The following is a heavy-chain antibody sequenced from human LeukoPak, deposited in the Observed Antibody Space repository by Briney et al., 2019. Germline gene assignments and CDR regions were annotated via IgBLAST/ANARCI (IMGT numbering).Heavy chain of an antibody. J-gene: IGHJ3*02. CDR3: ARVIAGGVFDI. CDR2: LNPNSGDT. Sequence: GASVKVSCKASGYTFTTYDINWVRQATGQGLEWLGYLNPNSGDTGYAQKFQGRVTMTRSTTISTAYMELSSLTSEDTAMYYCARVIAGGVFDIWGQGTMVTVSS. V-gene: IGHV1-8*01. CDR1: GYTFTTYD. D-gene: IGHD2-8*02.